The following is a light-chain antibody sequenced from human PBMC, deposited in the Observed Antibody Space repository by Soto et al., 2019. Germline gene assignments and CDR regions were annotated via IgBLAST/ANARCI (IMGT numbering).Light chain of an antibody. J-gene: IGKJ5*01. CDR3: QQYVTSPSIT. CDR1: QTITNDY. CDR2: GAS. V-gene: IGKV3-20*01. Sequence: TVLTQSPGTLSVSPGEGASLSCRASQTITNDYLAWYQQRPGQAPRLLIYGASSRATGTPHRFSGSGSERAFTLAISGLEPADFGVYYCQQYVTSPSITFGRGTRLEI.